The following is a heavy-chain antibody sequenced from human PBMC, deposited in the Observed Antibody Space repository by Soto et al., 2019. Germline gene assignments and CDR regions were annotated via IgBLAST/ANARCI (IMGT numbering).Heavy chain of an antibody. V-gene: IGHV1-2*04. Sequence: QVQLVQSGAEVKKPGASVKVSCKASGYTFTGYYMHWVRQAPEQGLEWMGWINPNSGGTNYAQKFQGWVTMTRDTSISTAYMELSGLRADDTAVYFCARRGYSSGPLDPWGQGTPITVSS. CDR2: INPNSGGT. D-gene: IGHD6-19*01. CDR3: ARRGYSSGPLDP. CDR1: GYTFTGYY. J-gene: IGHJ5*02.